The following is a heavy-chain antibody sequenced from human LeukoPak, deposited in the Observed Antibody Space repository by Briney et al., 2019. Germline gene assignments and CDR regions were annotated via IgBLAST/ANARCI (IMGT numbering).Heavy chain of an antibody. CDR1: GYTFTSYG. Sequence: ASVKVSCKASGYTFTSYGISWVRQAPGQGLEWMGWISAYNGNTNYAQKLQGRVTMTTDTSTSTAYMELRSLRSEDMAVYYCASLSIAAAENWGQGTLVTVSS. V-gene: IGHV1-18*03. D-gene: IGHD6-13*01. CDR2: ISAYNGNT. CDR3: ASLSIAAAEN. J-gene: IGHJ4*02.